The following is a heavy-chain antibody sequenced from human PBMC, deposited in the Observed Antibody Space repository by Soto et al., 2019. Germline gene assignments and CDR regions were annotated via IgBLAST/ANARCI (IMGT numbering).Heavy chain of an antibody. CDR3: AKDGIRGIHIDN. Sequence: EVQLLESGGGLVQPGGSLRLSCAASGLTFSSYPMSWVRQAPGQGLQWVSSISVSAGTTYYADSVKGRFTISRDNSKNTLYLQMHSLRAEDTAVYYCAKDGIRGIHIDNWGQGTLVTVSS. CDR1: GLTFSSYP. J-gene: IGHJ4*02. V-gene: IGHV3-23*01. CDR2: ISVSAGTT.